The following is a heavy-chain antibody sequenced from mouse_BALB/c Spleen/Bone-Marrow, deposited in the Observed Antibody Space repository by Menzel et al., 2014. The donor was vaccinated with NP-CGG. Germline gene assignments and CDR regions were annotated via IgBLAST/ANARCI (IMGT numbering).Heavy chain of an antibody. J-gene: IGHJ4*01. Sequence: QVQLQQSGAELVKPGASVKLSCKASGYTFTSYWMHWVKQRPGQGLEWIGEINPSNGRTNYNEKFKGKATLTADTSSSTAYVQLSSLTSEDSAVYFCARPPSRYDEGLYAMDYWGQGTSVTVSS. D-gene: IGHD2-14*01. CDR1: GYTFTSYW. CDR3: ARPPSRYDEGLYAMDY. V-gene: IGHV1S81*02. CDR2: INPSNGRT.